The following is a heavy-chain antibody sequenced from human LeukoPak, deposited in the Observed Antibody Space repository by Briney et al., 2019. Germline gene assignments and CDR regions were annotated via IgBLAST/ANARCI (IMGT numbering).Heavy chain of an antibody. D-gene: IGHD2-2*01. Sequence: GLALTISCTGSRYGFTSLWILCVRQVPGQGLEWMRFLLPGDSDTRYSPPFQGQVTISADKSISTAYLQGSSLKASDTAMYYCARGAGIVVVPAAVGYWGQGTLVTVSS. J-gene: IGHJ4*02. CDR2: LLPGDSDT. V-gene: IGHV5-51*01. CDR1: RYGFTSLW. CDR3: ARGAGIVVVPAAVGY.